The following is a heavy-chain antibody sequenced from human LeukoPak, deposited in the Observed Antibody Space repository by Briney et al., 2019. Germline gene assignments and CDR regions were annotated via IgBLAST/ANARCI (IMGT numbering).Heavy chain of an antibody. J-gene: IGHJ6*03. CDR2: INPSRGST. V-gene: IGHV1-46*01. Sequence: ASVKVSCKTSGYFLSMFWMHWVRQAPGQGLEWMGIINPSRGSTTFAPKFQGRVSMTGDMTTNTVYMEMSGVTSEDTGIYFCARDVSARGAGVVAPGLLPLMNYFGFYMDVWGKGTSVTVSS. D-gene: IGHD2-15*01. CDR1: GYFLSMFW. CDR3: ARDVSARGAGVVAPGLLPLMNYFGFYMDV.